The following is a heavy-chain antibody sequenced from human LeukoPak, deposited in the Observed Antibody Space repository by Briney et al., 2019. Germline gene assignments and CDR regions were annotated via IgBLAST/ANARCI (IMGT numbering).Heavy chain of an antibody. CDR1: GFPFSSYW. CDR3: AREGLSGGYSSGWSDY. J-gene: IGHJ4*02. V-gene: IGHV3-7*01. Sequence: GGSLSLSCAASGFPFSSYWMSWVRQAPGKGLEWVANIKQDGSEKYYVDSVKGRFTISRDNAKNSLYLQMNSLRAEDTAVYYCAREGLSGGYSSGWSDYWGQGTLVTVSS. CDR2: IKQDGSEK. D-gene: IGHD6-19*01.